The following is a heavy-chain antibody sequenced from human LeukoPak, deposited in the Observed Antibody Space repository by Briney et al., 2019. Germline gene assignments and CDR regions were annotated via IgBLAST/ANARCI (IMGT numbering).Heavy chain of an antibody. CDR3: AKNSKNLGGYSYGPMAFDI. J-gene: IGHJ3*02. V-gene: IGHV3-30-3*02. CDR2: ISYDGSNK. Sequence: GGSLRLSCAASGITFSSYAMHWVRQAPGKGLEWVAVISYDGSNKYYADSVKGRFTISRDNSKNTLYLQMNSLRAEDTAVYYCAKNSKNLGGYSYGPMAFDIWGQGTMVTVSS. D-gene: IGHD5-18*01. CDR1: GITFSSYA.